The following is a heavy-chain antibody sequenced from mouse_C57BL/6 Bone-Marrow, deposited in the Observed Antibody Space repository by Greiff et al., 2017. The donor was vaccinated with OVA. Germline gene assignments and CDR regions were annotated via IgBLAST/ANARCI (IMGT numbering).Heavy chain of an antibody. CDR1: GFTFSDYG. D-gene: IGHD2-4*01. CDR3: AKGYYDYDGWFAY. V-gene: IGHV5-17*01. J-gene: IGHJ3*01. Sequence: DVKLVESGGGLVKPGGSLKLSCAASGFTFSDYGMHWVRQAPEKGLEWVAYISSGSSTIYYADTVKGRFTISRDNAKNTLFLQMTSLRSEDTAMYYCAKGYYDYDGWFAYWGQGTLVTVSA. CDR2: ISSGSSTI.